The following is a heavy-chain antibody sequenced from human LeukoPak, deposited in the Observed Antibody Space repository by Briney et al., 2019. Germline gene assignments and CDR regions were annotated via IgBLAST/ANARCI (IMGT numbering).Heavy chain of an antibody. D-gene: IGHD1-26*01. V-gene: IGHV1-2*02. CDR1: GYTFTGYY. J-gene: IGHJ4*02. CDR2: INPNSGGT. CDR3: ARRRIVGATTVFDY. Sequence: ASVKVSCKASGYTFTGYYMHWVRQAPGQGLEWMGWINPNSGGTNYAQKFQGRVTMTRDTSICTAYMELSRLRSDDTAVYYCARRRIVGATTVFDYWGQGTLVTVSS.